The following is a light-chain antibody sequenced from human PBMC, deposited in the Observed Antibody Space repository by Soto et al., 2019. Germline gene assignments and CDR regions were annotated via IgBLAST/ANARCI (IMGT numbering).Light chain of an antibody. V-gene: IGKV4-1*01. CDR1: QSVLYNSNNRNY. J-gene: IGKJ1*01. CDR2: WAS. CDR3: QPYYSSPPGK. Sequence: DIVMTQSPDSLAVSLGERATINCKSSQSVLYNSNNRNYLAWYQQKPGQPPKLLIYWASTREAGVPDRFSGSGSGTDFTLTISSLQAEDVAVYYCQPYYSSPPGKFGQGTKVEIK.